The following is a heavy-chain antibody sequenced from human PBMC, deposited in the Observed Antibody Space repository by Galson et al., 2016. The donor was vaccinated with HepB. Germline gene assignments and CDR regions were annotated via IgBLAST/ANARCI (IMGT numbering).Heavy chain of an antibody. CDR3: TRDFGYSNYD. D-gene: IGHD6-13*01. CDR2: IKDDGSEK. V-gene: IGHV3-7*01. Sequence: SLRLSCAASGFTFSNYWMSWVRQGPGKGLEWVGNIKDDGSEKNYVESVEGRFTISRDNAKNSLYLQMNSLRVEDTAVYYCTRDFGYSNYDWGQGTLVTVSS. CDR1: GFTFSNYW. J-gene: IGHJ4*02.